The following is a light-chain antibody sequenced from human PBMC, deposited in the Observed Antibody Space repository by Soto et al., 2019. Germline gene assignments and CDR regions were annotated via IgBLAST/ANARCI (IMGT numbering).Light chain of an antibody. CDR2: AAS. J-gene: IGKJ4*01. CDR1: QDISNF. Sequence: DIQMTQSPSSLSAFVGDTVTITCRASQDISNFLAWYQQKPGKVPKLLIYAASTLQSGVPSRFSGSGSGTAFTLTISSLQPEDVATYYCQKCKIAPFTFGGGTKVEMK. V-gene: IGKV1-27*01. CDR3: QKCKIAPFT.